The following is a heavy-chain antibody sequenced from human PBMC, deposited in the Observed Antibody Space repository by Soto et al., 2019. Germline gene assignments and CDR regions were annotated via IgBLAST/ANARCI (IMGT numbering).Heavy chain of an antibody. D-gene: IGHD2-15*01. CDR1: GFSLSDPKMG. V-gene: IGHV2-26*01. Sequence: SGPTLVSPTETLTLTCTVSGFSLSDPKMGVSWIRRPPGKALEWLAHIFANDEKSYNTSLKNRVTISKDTSKSQVVLSLPNMDPADKAKYYCARNGCRSGGCEFDYWGQGAPVTVSS. CDR3: ARNGCRSGGCEFDY. CDR2: IFANDEK. J-gene: IGHJ4*02.